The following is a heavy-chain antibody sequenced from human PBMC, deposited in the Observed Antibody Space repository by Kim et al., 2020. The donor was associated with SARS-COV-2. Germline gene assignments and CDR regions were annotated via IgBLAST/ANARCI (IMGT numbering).Heavy chain of an antibody. CDR3: ASGWYRRPFDY. J-gene: IGHJ4*02. CDR1: GGSISSGNW. V-gene: IGHV4-4*02. CDR2: IYHSGST. D-gene: IGHD6-19*01. Sequence: SETLSLTCAVSGGSISSGNWWSWVRQPPGKGLEWIGEIYHSGSTNYNPSLKSRVTISVDNSKNQFSLNLSSVTAADTAVYYCASGWYRRPFDYWGQGMLV.